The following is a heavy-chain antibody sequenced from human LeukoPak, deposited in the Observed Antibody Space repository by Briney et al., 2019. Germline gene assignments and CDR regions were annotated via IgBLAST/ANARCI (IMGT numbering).Heavy chain of an antibody. CDR1: GGSIISTYNY. CDR2: VYYSGTT. Sequence: PSETLPLTCTVSGGSIISTYNYWGWIRQPPGQGLEWIGSVYYSGTTYYNPSLKSRVTVSVDTSKNQFSLKLSSVTAADTAVYYCARHSRTVGSVGIDPWGQGTLVTVSS. D-gene: IGHD4-23*01. J-gene: IGHJ5*02. V-gene: IGHV4-39*01. CDR3: ARHSRTVGSVGIDP.